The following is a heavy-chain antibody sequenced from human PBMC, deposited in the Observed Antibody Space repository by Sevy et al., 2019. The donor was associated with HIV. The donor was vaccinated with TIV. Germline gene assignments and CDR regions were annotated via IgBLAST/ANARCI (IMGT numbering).Heavy chain of an antibody. J-gene: IGHJ5*02. CDR2: ISNSSSYI. D-gene: IGHD1-26*01. CDR3: ARDLISGSYGGWFDP. V-gene: IGHV3-21*01. CDR1: GFTFSSYS. Sequence: GGSLRLSCAASGFTFSSYSMNWVRQAPGKGLEWVSSISNSSSYIYYSDSVKGRFTISRDNAKNSLYLQMNSLRAEDTAVYYCARDLISGSYGGWFDPWGQGTLVTVSS.